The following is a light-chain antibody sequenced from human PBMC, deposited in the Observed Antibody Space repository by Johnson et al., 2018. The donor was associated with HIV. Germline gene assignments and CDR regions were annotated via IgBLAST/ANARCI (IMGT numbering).Light chain of an antibody. Sequence: QSVLTQPPSVSAAPGQKVTISCSGSSCDIGNNYVSWYQQLPGTAPKLLIYENNKRPSGIPDRFSGSKSGTSATLGITGLQTGDEADYYCGTWDSSLSAVYVFGTGTKVTVL. V-gene: IGLV1-51*02. CDR2: ENN. J-gene: IGLJ1*01. CDR1: SCDIGNNY. CDR3: GTWDSSLSAVYV.